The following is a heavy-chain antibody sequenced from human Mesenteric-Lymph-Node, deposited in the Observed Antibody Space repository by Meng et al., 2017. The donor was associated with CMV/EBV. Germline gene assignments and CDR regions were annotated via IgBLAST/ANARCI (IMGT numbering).Heavy chain of an antibody. J-gene: IGHJ5*02. CDR1: GYSISSGYY. Sequence: GSLRLSCTVSGYSISSGYYWGWIRQPPGKGLEWIGSIYHSGTTFYNPSLKSRVTISVDTSKNQFSLKLSSVTAADTAVYYCARDYSSGWYWFDPWGQGTLVTVSS. CDR2: IYHSGTT. CDR3: ARDYSSGWYWFDP. V-gene: IGHV4-38-2*02. D-gene: IGHD6-19*01.